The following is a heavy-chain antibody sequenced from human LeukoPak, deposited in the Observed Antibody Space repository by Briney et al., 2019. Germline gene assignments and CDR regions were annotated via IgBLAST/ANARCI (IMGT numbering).Heavy chain of an antibody. V-gene: IGHV3-23*01. CDR2: ISGSGGST. Sequence: GGSLRLSCAASGFTFSSYAMSWVRQAPGKGLEWVSAISGSGGSTYYAESVKGRFTISRDNYRDTVYLQMNSLRAGDTAVYYCAKGAATNDILTGYFPLFDYWGQGTLVAVSS. J-gene: IGHJ4*02. D-gene: IGHD3-9*01. CDR3: AKGAATNDILTGYFPLFDY. CDR1: GFTFSSYA.